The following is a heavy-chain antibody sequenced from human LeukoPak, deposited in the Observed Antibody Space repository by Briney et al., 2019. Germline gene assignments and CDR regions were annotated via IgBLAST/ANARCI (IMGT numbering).Heavy chain of an antibody. CDR2: ISIKGGNT. D-gene: IGHD6-6*01. CDR1: GFTFSSYA. Sequence: PGGSLRLSCSASGFTFSSYAMYWVRQAPGKGLEYVSAISIKGGNTYYADSVKGRYTISRDNSKNTPYLQMSGLRAEDTAVYYCVKDRYSSSYSFDYWGQGNLVTVSS. CDR3: VKDRYSSSYSFDY. V-gene: IGHV3-64D*09. J-gene: IGHJ4*02.